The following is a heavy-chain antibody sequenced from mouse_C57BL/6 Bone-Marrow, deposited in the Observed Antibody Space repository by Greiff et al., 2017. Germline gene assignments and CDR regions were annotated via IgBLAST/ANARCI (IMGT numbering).Heavy chain of an antibody. V-gene: IGHV2-9*01. CDR3: AKQEGWDGNYGGVFAY. CDR2: IWGGGST. CDR1: GFSLTSYG. D-gene: IGHD2-1*01. Sequence: VQLVESGPGLVAPSQSLSITCTVSGFSLTSYGVAWVRQPPGKGLEWLGVIWGGGSTNYNSALMSRLSISKENSKSPVFLKMKRLQTDDTAMYYCAKQEGWDGNYGGVFAYWGQGTLVTVSA. J-gene: IGHJ3*01.